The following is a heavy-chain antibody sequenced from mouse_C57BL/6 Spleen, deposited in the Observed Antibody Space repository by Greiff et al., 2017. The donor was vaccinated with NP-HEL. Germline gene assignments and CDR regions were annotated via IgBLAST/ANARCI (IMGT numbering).Heavy chain of an antibody. V-gene: IGHV1-81*01. CDR1: GYTFTSYG. D-gene: IGHD1-1*01. CDR3: ARGDTTVVVRGYAMDY. Sequence: VQLQQSGAELARPGASVKLSCKASGYTFTSYGISWVKQRTGQGLEWIGEIYPRSGNTYYNEKFKGKATLTADKSSSTAYMELRSLTSEDSAVYFCARGDTTVVVRGYAMDYWGQGTSVTVSS. J-gene: IGHJ4*01. CDR2: IYPRSGNT.